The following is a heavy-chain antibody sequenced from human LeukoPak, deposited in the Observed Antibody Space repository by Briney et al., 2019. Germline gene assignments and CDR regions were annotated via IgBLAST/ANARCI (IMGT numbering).Heavy chain of an antibody. CDR1: GFTVSSNY. V-gene: IGHV3-53*01. CDR2: IFGGGGT. Sequence: GGSLRLSCAAFGFTVSSNYMSWVRQAPGKGLEWVSVIFGGGGTYYGDSVRGRFTISRDNSKNTLYLQMNSLRAEDTAVYYCAKRITMVPGVWGQGTTVTVSS. D-gene: IGHD3-10*01. J-gene: IGHJ6*02. CDR3: AKRITMVPGV.